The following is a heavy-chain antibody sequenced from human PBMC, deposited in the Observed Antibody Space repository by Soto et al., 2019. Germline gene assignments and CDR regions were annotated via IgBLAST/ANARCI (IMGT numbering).Heavy chain of an antibody. V-gene: IGHV3-30*18. CDR1: GFTFSSYG. Sequence: GGSLRLSCAASGFTFSSYGMHWVRQAPGKGLEWVAVISYDGSNKYYADSVKGRFTISRDNSKNTLYLQMNSLRAEDTAVYYCVKAGTAMFGNWLDPWGQGTLVTGSS. CDR2: ISYDGSNK. D-gene: IGHD3-10*02. J-gene: IGHJ5*02. CDR3: VKAGTAMFGNWLDP.